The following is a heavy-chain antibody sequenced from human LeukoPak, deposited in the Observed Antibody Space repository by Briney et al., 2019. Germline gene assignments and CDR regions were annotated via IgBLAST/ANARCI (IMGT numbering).Heavy chain of an antibody. CDR2: ISAYNGNT. V-gene: IGHV1-18*01. D-gene: IGHD2-2*02. CDR1: GYTFTSYG. CDR3: ARMPDCSSTSCYIVGNAFDI. Sequence: ASVKVSCKASGYTFTSYGISWVRQAAGQGLEWMGWISAYNGNTNYAQKLQGRVTMTTDTSTSTAYKELRSLISDDTAVYYCARMPDCSSTSCYIVGNAFDIWGQGTMVTVSS. J-gene: IGHJ3*02.